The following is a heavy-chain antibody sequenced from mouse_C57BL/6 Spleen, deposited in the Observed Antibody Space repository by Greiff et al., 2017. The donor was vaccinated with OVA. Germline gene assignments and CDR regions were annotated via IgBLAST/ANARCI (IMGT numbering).Heavy chain of an antibody. CDR1: GFTFSAYG. Sequence: EVQLVESGGGLVKPGGSLKLSCAASGFTFSAYGMHWVRQAPEKGLEWVAYISSGSSTIYYADTVKGRFTISRDNAKNTLFLQMTSRRSEDTAMYYGARKRGYSYWYFDGWGTGTTVTVAS. V-gene: IGHV5-17*01. CDR2: ISSGSSTI. CDR3: ARKRGYSYWYFDG. D-gene: IGHD2-12*01. J-gene: IGHJ1*03.